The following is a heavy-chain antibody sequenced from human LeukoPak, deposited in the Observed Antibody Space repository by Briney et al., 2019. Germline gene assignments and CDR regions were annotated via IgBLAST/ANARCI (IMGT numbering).Heavy chain of an antibody. V-gene: IGHV1-69*05. Sequence: SVKLSCKASGGTFSSYAISWVRQAPGQGLEWMGWIIPIFGTANCAQKFQGRVTITTDESTSTAYMELSSLRSEDTAVYYCASYYYDSSGYLVWGQGTLVTVSS. CDR3: ASYYYDSSGYLV. CDR1: GGTFSSYA. J-gene: IGHJ4*02. CDR2: IIPIFGTA. D-gene: IGHD3-22*01.